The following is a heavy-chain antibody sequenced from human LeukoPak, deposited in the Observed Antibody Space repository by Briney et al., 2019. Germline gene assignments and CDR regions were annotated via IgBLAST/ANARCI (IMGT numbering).Heavy chain of an antibody. J-gene: IGHJ4*02. CDR3: ARLPSY. Sequence: SKTLSLTCTVSGGSISSYYWSWIRQPPGKGLEWIGYIYYSGSTNYNPSLKSRVTISVDTSKNQFSLQLSSVTAADTAVYYCARLPSYWGQGTLVTVSS. V-gene: IGHV4-59*08. CDR1: GGSISSYY. CDR2: IYYSGST.